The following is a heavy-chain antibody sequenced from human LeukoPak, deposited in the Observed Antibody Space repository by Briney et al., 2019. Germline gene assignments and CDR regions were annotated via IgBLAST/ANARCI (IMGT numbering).Heavy chain of an antibody. CDR3: AREEYSYGNRY. J-gene: IGHJ4*02. V-gene: IGHV3-30*04. CDR2: ISYDGSNK. Sequence: GGSLRLSCAASGFTFSSYAMDWVRQAPGKGLEWVAVISYDGSNKYYADSVKGRFTISRDNSKNTLYLQMNSLRAEDTAVYYCAREEYSYGNRYWGQGTLVTVSS. CDR1: GFTFSSYA. D-gene: IGHD5-18*01.